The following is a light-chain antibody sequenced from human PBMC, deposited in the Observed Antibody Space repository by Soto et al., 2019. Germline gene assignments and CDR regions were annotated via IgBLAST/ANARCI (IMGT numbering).Light chain of an antibody. CDR3: QQYGNSPLT. CDR2: GAS. Sequence: EIVLTQSPGTLSLSPWERATLSCRSSQSVSSSYLAWYQQKPGQAPRLLIYGASSRATGIPDKFSGSGSGTDFTLTISRLEPEDFAVYYCQQYGNSPLTFGGGTKVDIK. CDR1: QSVSSSY. V-gene: IGKV3-20*01. J-gene: IGKJ4*01.